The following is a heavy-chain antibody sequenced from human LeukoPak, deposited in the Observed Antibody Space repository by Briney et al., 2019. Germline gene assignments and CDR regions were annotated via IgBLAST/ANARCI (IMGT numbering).Heavy chain of an antibody. D-gene: IGHD2-2*01. V-gene: IGHV3-30*04. CDR3: AREMDCSSTSCYAAGRYYYGMDV. CDR1: GFTFSSYA. J-gene: IGHJ6*02. CDR2: ISYDGSNK. Sequence: GGSLRLSCAAPGFTFSSYAMHWVRQAPGKGLEWVAVISYDGSNKYYADSVKGRFTISRDNSKNTLYLQMNSLRAEDTAVYYCAREMDCSSTSCYAAGRYYYGMDVWGQGTTVTVSS.